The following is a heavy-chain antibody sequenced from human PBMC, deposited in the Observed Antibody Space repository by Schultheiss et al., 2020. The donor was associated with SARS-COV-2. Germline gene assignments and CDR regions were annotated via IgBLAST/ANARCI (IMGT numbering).Heavy chain of an antibody. CDR3: ARHRVDTAMVYYYGSDELDY. Sequence: SETLSLTCAVSGDSISSGGYSWSWIRQPPGKGLEWIGYIYHSGSTYYNPSLKSRVTISVDTSKNQFSLKLSSVTAADTAVYYCARHRVDTAMVYYYGSDELDYWGQGTLVTVSS. CDR1: GDSISSGGYS. D-gene: IGHD5-18*01. J-gene: IGHJ4*02. CDR2: IYHSGST. V-gene: IGHV4-30-2*05.